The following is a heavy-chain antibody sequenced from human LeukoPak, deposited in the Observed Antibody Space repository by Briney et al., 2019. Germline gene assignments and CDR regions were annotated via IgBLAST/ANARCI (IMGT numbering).Heavy chain of an antibody. V-gene: IGHV1-18*01. D-gene: IGHD1-14*01. CDR2: INGNT. CDR1: GYTFTSYG. Sequence: ASVKVSCKASGYTFTSYGISWVRQAPGQGLEWMGWINGNTNYAQKLQGRVTMTTDTSTSTAYMELRSLRSDDTAVYYCASGTSNWFDPWGQGTLVTVSS. CDR3: ASGTSNWFDP. J-gene: IGHJ5*02.